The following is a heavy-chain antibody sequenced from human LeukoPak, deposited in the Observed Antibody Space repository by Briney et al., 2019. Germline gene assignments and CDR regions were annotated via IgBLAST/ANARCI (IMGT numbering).Heavy chain of an antibody. V-gene: IGHV4-61*02. Sequence: SQTLSLTCTVSGGSISSGSYYWSWIRQPAGKGLEWIGRIYTSGSTNYNPSLKSRVTISVDTSKNPFSLKLSSVTAADTAVYYCARAHLWGRGTLVTVSS. CDR3: ARAHL. J-gene: IGHJ2*01. CDR1: GGSISSGSYY. CDR2: IYTSGST.